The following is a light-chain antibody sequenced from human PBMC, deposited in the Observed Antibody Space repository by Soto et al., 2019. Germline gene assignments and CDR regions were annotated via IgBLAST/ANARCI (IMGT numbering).Light chain of an antibody. CDR1: NSDVGNYNL. Sequence: QSVLTQPASVSGSPGQPITISCTGTNSDVGNYNLVSWYRQDSGEAPKVMIYEVTKRASGVSGRFSGSKSGNTASLTISGPQAEDEADYYCCSYARTSTYVFGTGTKLTVL. CDR2: EVT. CDR3: CSYARTSTYV. J-gene: IGLJ1*01. V-gene: IGLV2-23*02.